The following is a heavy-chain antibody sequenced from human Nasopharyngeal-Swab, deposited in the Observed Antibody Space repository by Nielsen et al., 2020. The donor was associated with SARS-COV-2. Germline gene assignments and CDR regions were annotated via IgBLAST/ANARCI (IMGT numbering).Heavy chain of an antibody. V-gene: IGHV4-59*01. J-gene: IGHJ4*02. CDR3: ASFDILTGYGAY. CDR2: IYYSGST. D-gene: IGHD3-9*01. Sequence: RQAPGKGLEWIGYIYYSGSTNYNPPLKSRVTISVDTSKNQFSLKLSSVTAADTAVYYCASFDILTGYGAYWGQGTLVTVSS.